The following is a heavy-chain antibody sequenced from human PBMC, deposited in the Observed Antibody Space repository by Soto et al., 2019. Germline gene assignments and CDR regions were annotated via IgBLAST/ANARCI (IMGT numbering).Heavy chain of an antibody. CDR3: ARDRVTIFGVVSD. D-gene: IGHD3-3*01. Sequence: ASLKVSCKASGYTFTSYAMHWVRQAPGQRLEWMGWINAGNGNTKYSQKFQGRVTITRDTSASTAYMELSSLRSEDTAVYYCARDRVTIFGVVSDWGQGTLVTVSS. V-gene: IGHV1-3*01. J-gene: IGHJ4*02. CDR2: INAGNGNT. CDR1: GYTFTSYA.